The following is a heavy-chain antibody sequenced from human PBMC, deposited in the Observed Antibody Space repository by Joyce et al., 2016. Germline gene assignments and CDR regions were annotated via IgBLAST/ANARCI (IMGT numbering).Heavy chain of an antibody. D-gene: IGHD7-27*01. V-gene: IGHV3-74*01. CDR3: GRDYWGTADY. Sequence: EVQLVESGGALVQPGGSLRLSCAASGFAFSSYWMHWVRQAPGKGLEWGSRIKSDGSITHYADSVKGRFTISRDNAKNTLFLQMNSLRVEDTALYYCGRDYWGTADYWGQGTLVTVSS. J-gene: IGHJ4*02. CDR1: GFAFSSYW. CDR2: IKSDGSIT.